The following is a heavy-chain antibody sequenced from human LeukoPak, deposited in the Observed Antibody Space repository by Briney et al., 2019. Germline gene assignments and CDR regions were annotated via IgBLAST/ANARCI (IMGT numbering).Heavy chain of an antibody. CDR3: ARDRSYAFDY. CDR1: GFTFSSYR. Sequence: PGGSLRLSCAASGFTFSSYRVHWVRQAPGKGLVWVSRIKSDGSDTTYADTVRGRFTISRDNAKNTLYLQMNSLRTEDTAVYYCARDRSYAFDYWGQGTLVTVPS. V-gene: IGHV3-74*01. J-gene: IGHJ4*02. CDR2: IKSDGSDT. D-gene: IGHD1-26*01.